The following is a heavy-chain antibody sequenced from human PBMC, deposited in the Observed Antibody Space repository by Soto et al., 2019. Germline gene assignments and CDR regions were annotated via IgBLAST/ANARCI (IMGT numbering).Heavy chain of an antibody. CDR1: GFSLSTSGVG. CDR2: IYWDDDK. J-gene: IGHJ6*03. D-gene: IGHD3-10*01. V-gene: IGHV2-5*02. CDR3: AHTSALSPVYLYYYYYMDV. Sequence: SGPTLVNPTQTLTLTCTFSGFSLSTSGVGVGWIRQPPGKALEWLALIYWDDDKRYSPSLKSRLTITKDTSKNQVVLTMTNMDPVDTATYYCAHTSALSPVYLYYYYYMDVWGKGTTVTVSS.